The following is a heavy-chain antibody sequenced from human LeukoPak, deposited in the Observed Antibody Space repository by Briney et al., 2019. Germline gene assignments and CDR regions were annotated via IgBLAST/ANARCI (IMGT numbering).Heavy chain of an antibody. Sequence: GGSLRLSCAASGFTFSRYAMHWVRQAPGKGLEWVSVILHDGSNNFNADSVKGRFTISRDISQNTLYLQMNSLRVEDTALYYCASEGLGYDYWGQGTPVTVS. CDR2: ILHDGSNN. CDR1: GFTFSRYA. V-gene: IGHV3-30*04. D-gene: IGHD3-22*01. CDR3: ASEGLGYDY. J-gene: IGHJ4*02.